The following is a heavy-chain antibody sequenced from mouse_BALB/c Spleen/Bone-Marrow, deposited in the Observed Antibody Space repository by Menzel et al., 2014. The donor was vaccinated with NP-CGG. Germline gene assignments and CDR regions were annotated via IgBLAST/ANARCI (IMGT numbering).Heavy chain of an antibody. CDR1: GFNIKDTY. CDR3: ARYRLGTYFDF. J-gene: IGHJ2*01. V-gene: IGHV14-3*02. Sequence: VQLQQSGAELVKPGASVKLSCTASGFNIKDTYMHWVKQRPEQCLEWIGRIDPANGNAKYDPKFQGKATITADTSSNTAYLQLSSRTSEDTAVYYCARYRLGTYFDFWGQGTTLTVSS. D-gene: IGHD2-14*01. CDR2: IDPANGNA.